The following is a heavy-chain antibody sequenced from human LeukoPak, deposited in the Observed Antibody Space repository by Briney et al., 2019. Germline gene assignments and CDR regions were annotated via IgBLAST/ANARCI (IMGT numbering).Heavy chain of an antibody. D-gene: IGHD3-3*01. CDR3: ARGPRNARFLEWLGASPNY. CDR1: GYTFTGYY. J-gene: IGHJ4*02. CDR2: INPNSGGT. Sequence: ASVKVSCKASGYTFTGYYMHWVRQAPGQGLEWMGWINPNSGGTNYAQKFQGRVTITRNTSISTAYMELSSLRSEDTAVYYCARGPRNARFLEWLGASPNYWGQGTLVTVSS. V-gene: IGHV1-2*02.